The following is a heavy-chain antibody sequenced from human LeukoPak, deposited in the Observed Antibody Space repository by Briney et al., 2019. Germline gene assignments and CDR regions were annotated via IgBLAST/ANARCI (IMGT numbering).Heavy chain of an antibody. D-gene: IGHD3-10*01. J-gene: IGHJ5*02. Sequence: GGSLRLSCAASGFTFSNAWMSWVRQAPGKGLEWVGRIKSKTDGGTTDYAAPVKGRFTISSDDSKNTLYLQMNSLKTEDTAVYYCTTGQVAGRVNLVRGVIITGWFDPWGQGTLVTVSS. CDR2: IKSKTDGGTT. CDR3: TTGQVAGRVNLVRGVIITGWFDP. CDR1: GFTFSNAW. V-gene: IGHV3-15*01.